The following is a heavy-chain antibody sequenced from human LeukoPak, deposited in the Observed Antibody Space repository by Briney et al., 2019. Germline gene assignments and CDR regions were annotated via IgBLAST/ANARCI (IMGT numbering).Heavy chain of an antibody. D-gene: IGHD5-18*01. Sequence: ASVKVSCKASGYTFTGYYVHWVRQAPGQGLEWMGWINPNSGGTDYAQKFQGRVTMTRDTSISTAYMELSGLRSDDTAMYYCARGPIQLWPYRFDYWGQGTLVTVSP. V-gene: IGHV1-2*02. CDR3: ARGPIQLWPYRFDY. CDR2: INPNSGGT. CDR1: GYTFTGYY. J-gene: IGHJ4*02.